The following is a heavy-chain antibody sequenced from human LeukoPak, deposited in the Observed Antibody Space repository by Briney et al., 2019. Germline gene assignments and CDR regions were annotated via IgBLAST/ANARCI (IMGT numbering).Heavy chain of an antibody. V-gene: IGHV1-2*02. CDR2: IDPNSGGT. CDR1: GYTFTGYY. CDR3: ARVGRLRDY. J-gene: IGHJ4*02. D-gene: IGHD3-10*01. Sequence: ASVKVSCKASGYTFTGYYVHWVRQAPGQGLEWMGWIDPNSGGTNYAQKFQGRVTMTRDTSITTAYMEMTRVRSDDTAVYYCARVGRLRDYWGQGTLVTVSS.